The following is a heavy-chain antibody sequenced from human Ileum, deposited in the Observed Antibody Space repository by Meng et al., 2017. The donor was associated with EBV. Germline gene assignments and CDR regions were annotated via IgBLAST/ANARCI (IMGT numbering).Heavy chain of an antibody. CDR3: ASHPGGNSQYYSSGDDY. Sequence: QEQLQECAGGLLKPSQTLSLSCAVYGGSFSCYDWSWIRQPPGKGLEWIGEINHRGGAFYNPSLKSRVTMSIDTSKNQFSLKLNSVTAADTAVYYCASHPGGNSQYYSSGDDYWGQGALVTVSS. J-gene: IGHJ4*02. V-gene: IGHV4-34*01. D-gene: IGHD3-22*01. CDR2: INHRGGA. CDR1: GGSFSCYD.